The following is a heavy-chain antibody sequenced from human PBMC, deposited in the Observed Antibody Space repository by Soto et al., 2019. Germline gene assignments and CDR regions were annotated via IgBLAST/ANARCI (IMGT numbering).Heavy chain of an antibody. J-gene: IGHJ4*02. V-gene: IGHV4-31*03. D-gene: IGHD3-10*01. CDR3: ARDKTMVRGVTRYFDY. CDR1: GGSISSGGYY. Sequence: QVQLQESGPGLVKPSQTLSLTCTVSGGSISSGGYYWSWIRQHPGKGLEWIGYIYYSGSTYYNPSPKSRVTISGDTSKNQFSLKLSSVTAADTAVYYCARDKTMVRGVTRYFDYWGQGTLVTVSS. CDR2: IYYSGST.